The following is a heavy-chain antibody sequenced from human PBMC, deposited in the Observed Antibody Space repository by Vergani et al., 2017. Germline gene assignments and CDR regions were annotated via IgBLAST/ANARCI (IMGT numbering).Heavy chain of an antibody. V-gene: IGHV4-59*01. CDR3: ARGEQYECWSGSNYYYYGMDV. J-gene: IGHJ6*02. Sequence: QVQLQESVPGLVKPSETLSLTCTVSGGSISSYYWSWIRQPPGKGLEWIGYIYYSGSTNYNPSLTSRVTISVATSKNQFPRKLSSVTAADTAVYYCARGEQYECWSGSNYYYYGMDVWGQGTTVTVSS. CDR1: GGSISSYY. CDR2: IYYSGST. D-gene: IGHD3-3*01.